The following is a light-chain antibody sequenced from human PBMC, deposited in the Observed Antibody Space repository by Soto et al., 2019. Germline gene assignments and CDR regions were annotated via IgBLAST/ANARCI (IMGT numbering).Light chain of an antibody. V-gene: IGKV3-20*01. Sequence: EIVLTQSPGTLSLSPGERATLSCTASQSVSSTYVAWYQQKPGQAPRLLIYGASSRATGIPDRFSGSGSGTDFTLTISILEPEDFAVYYCQQYGSSPFTFGQGTKVEIK. J-gene: IGKJ2*01. CDR1: QSVSSTY. CDR3: QQYGSSPFT. CDR2: GAS.